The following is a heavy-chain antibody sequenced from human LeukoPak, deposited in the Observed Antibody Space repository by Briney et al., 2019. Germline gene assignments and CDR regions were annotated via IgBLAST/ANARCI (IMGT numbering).Heavy chain of an antibody. D-gene: IGHD3-10*01. J-gene: IGHJ4*02. CDR3: TTTDLITMVRGVPGY. V-gene: IGHV4-4*07. Sequence: SETLSLTCTVSGGSIRSYYWSWIRHPPGKGLEWMGRVFTSGIISGNTNYNPSLNSRVTMSVDTSNNQFSLKLSSVTAADTAVYYCTTTDLITMVRGVPGYWGQGTLVTVSS. CDR2: VFTSGIISGNT. CDR1: GGSIRSYY.